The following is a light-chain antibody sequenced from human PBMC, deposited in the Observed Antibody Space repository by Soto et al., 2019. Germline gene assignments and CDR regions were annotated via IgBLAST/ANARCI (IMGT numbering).Light chain of an antibody. CDR3: GTWDNSLSVFV. CDR2: EDN. V-gene: IGLV1-51*02. J-gene: IGLJ1*01. CDR1: SSNIGKNY. Sequence: QSVLTQPPSVSAAPGQKVTFSCSGSSSNIGKNYVSWYQQVPGTAPKLLIYEDNKRRSGIPDRFSGSKSGTSATLGITGLQTGDEADYYCGTWDNSLSVFVFVTGTEVTV.